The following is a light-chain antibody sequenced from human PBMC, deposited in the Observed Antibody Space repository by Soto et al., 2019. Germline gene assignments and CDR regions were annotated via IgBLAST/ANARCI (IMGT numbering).Light chain of an antibody. CDR2: DVS. CDR1: QNISTS. Sequence: DIQLTQSPSTLSASVGDSVTITCRASQNISTSLAWYQHKPGKAPKLLMFDVSNLESGVPSRFSGSGSGTEFTLTISSLHSDDSATYYCQQYNSYWTFGQGTKVDIK. V-gene: IGKV1-5*01. J-gene: IGKJ1*01. CDR3: QQYNSYWT.